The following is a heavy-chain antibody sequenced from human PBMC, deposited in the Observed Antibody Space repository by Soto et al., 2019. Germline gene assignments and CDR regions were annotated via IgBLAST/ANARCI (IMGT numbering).Heavy chain of an antibody. CDR3: ARVRRYSSRPDAFDI. J-gene: IGHJ3*02. CDR1: GGSISSYY. D-gene: IGHD6-13*01. CDR2: IYYSGST. V-gene: IGHV4-59*01. Sequence: SETLSLTCTISGGSISSYYWSWMRQPPGKGLEWIGYIYYSGSTNYNPSRKSRVTISVDTSKNQFSLKLSSVTAADTAVYYCARVRRYSSRPDAFDIWGQGTMVTVSS.